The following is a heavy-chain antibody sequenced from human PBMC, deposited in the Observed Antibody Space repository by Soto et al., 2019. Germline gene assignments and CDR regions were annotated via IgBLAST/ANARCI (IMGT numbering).Heavy chain of an antibody. CDR2: IYYSGST. Sequence: SETLSLTCTVSGGSISSYYWSWIRQPPGKGLEWIGYIYYSGSTNYNPSLKSRVTISVDTSKNQFSLKLSSVTAADTAVYYCARAGRQNWFDPWGQGTLVTVSS. J-gene: IGHJ5*02. CDR1: GGSISSYY. CDR3: ARAGRQNWFDP. V-gene: IGHV4-59*12.